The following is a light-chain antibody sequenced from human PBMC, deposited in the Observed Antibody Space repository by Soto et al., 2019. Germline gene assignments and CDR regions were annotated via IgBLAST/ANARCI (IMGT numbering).Light chain of an antibody. CDR2: KSS. J-gene: IGKJ1*01. CDR1: QDLDKW. V-gene: IGKV1-5*01. Sequence: ILMSQSPSSLSASVGDRVTITCRASQDLDKWLAWYQQKPGRAHNLLIYKSSTLRQGVPSRFSGIGSGTEYSLTITDLQPDDFATYYCQQYVSYWTFGQGTVVDMK. CDR3: QQYVSYWT.